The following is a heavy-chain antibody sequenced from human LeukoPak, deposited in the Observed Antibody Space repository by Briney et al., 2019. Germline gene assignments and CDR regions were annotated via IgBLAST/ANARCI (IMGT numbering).Heavy chain of an antibody. Sequence: GASVKVSCKASGGTFSSYAISWVRQAPGQGLEWMGIINPSGGSTSYAQKFQGRVTMTRDTSTSTVYMELSSLRSEDTAVYYCARGVLGVRGVIPGFDYWGQGTLVTVSS. V-gene: IGHV1-46*01. CDR2: INPSGGST. J-gene: IGHJ4*02. D-gene: IGHD3-10*01. CDR3: ARGVLGVRGVIPGFDY. CDR1: GGTFSSYA.